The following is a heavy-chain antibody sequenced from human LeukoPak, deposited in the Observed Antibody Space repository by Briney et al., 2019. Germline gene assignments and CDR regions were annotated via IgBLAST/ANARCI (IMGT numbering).Heavy chain of an antibody. CDR2: INTGQGNT. Sequence: GASVKVSCNASGYILTDYSIHWVRQAPGQGLEWMGWINTGQGNTKHSEKFQGSVTMTRDTSTSTVYMELSSLRSEDTAVYYCAREPYLQYYGMDVWGQGTTVTVSS. CDR1: GYILTDYS. V-gene: IGHV1-3*04. J-gene: IGHJ6*02. CDR3: AREPYLQYYGMDV. D-gene: IGHD3-16*01.